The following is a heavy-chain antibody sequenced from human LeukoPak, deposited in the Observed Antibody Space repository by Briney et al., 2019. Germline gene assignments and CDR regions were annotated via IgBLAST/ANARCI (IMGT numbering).Heavy chain of an antibody. J-gene: IGHJ4*02. Sequence: SETLSLTCTVSGGSISSYYWSWIRQPAGKGLEWIGRIYTSGSTNYNPSLKSRVTMSVDTSKNQFSLKLSSVTAADTAVYYYARSGSSGHYFDYWGQGTLVTVSS. V-gene: IGHV4-4*07. CDR1: GGSISSYY. CDR2: IYTSGST. D-gene: IGHD6-19*01. CDR3: ARSGSSGHYFDY.